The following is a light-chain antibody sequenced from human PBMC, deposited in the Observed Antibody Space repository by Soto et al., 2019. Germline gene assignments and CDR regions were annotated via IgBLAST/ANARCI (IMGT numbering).Light chain of an antibody. CDR3: QQYNAWPSIT. V-gene: IGKV3-20*01. CDR1: QTVSSRF. J-gene: IGKJ5*01. Sequence: EIVLTQSPGTLSLSPGERATLSCRASQTVSSRFLAWYQQKPGQAPRLLIYGALSRATGIPDRFSGSGSGTEFTLTISSLQSEDFAVYYCQQYNAWPSITFGQGTRRRL. CDR2: GAL.